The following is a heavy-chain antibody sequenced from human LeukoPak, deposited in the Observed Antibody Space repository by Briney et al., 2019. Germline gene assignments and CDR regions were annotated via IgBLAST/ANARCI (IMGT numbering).Heavy chain of an antibody. Sequence: SETLSLTCAVYDGSFSGYYWSWIRQPPGKGLEWIGEINHSGSTNYNPSLKTRVTISLDTSKSQSSLKVRYVTAADTAVYYCARDCGGSYPYTFDYWGQGTLVTVSS. J-gene: IGHJ4*02. D-gene: IGHD1-26*01. CDR1: DGSFSGYY. CDR3: ARDCGGSYPYTFDY. V-gene: IGHV4-34*01. CDR2: INHSGST.